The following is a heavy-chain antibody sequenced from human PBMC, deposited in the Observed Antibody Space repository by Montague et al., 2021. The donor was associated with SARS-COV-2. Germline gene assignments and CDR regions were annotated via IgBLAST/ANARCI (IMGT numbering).Heavy chain of an antibody. V-gene: IGHV2-70*11. CDR1: GFSLSTSGMC. CDR3: ARDKYYYDSSGYYPLVYFDX. CDR2: IDWDDDK. Sequence: PVLVKPTQTLTLTCTFSGFSLSTSGMCVSWIRQPPGKALGWLARIDWDDDKYYSTSLKTRLTISKDTSKNQVVLTMTNMDPVDTATYYCARDKYYYDSSGYYPLVYFDXWGQGTLVTVSS. J-gene: IGHJ4*02. D-gene: IGHD3-22*01.